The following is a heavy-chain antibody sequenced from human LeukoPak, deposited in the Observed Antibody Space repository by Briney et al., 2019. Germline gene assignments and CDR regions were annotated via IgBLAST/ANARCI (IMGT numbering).Heavy chain of an antibody. V-gene: IGHV4-34*01. CDR1: GGSFSGYY. D-gene: IGHD3-3*01. CDR3: VRLRRFLESDY. J-gene: IGHJ4*02. Sequence: SETLSPTCAVYGGSFSGYYWSWTRQPPGKGLEWIGEINHSGSTNYNPSLKSRVTISVDTSKNQFSLKLSSVTAADTAVYYCVRLRRFLESDYWGQGTLVTVSS. CDR2: INHSGST.